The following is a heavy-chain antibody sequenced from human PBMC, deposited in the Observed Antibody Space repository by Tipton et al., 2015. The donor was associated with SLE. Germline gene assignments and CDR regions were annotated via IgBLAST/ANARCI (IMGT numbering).Heavy chain of an antibody. V-gene: IGHV3-66*01. Sequence: SLRLSCAASGFIVSSNYMSWVRQAPGKGLEWVSVIYSGGSAYYADSVKGRFTISRDNSKSTLYLQMNSLRAEDTAVYDCARDRPLEGYFDYWGQGTLVTVSS. CDR2: IYSGGSA. CDR1: GFIVSSNY. CDR3: ARDRPLEGYFDY. J-gene: IGHJ4*02.